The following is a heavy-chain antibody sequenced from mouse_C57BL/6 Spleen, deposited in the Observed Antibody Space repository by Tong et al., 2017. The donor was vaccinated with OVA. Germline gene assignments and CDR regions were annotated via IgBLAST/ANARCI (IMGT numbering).Heavy chain of an antibody. CDR1: GDSITSGY. V-gene: IGHV3-8*02. J-gene: IGHJ2*01. CDR2: ISYSGST. Sequence: EVQLQESGPSLVKPSQTLSFTCSVTGDSITSGYWNWIRKFPGNKLEYMGYISYSGSTYYNPSLKSRISITRDTSKNQYYLQLNSVTTEDTATYYCARRGILRGYFDYWGQGTTLTVSS. CDR3: ARRGILRGYFDY. D-gene: IGHD1-1*01.